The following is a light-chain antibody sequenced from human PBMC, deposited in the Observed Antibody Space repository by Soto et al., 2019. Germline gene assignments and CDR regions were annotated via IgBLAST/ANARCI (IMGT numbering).Light chain of an antibody. V-gene: IGKV2-28*01. CDR3: MQALQPLG. CDR2: LGS. Sequence: DIVMTQSPLSLPVTPGEPASISCRSSQSLLHSNGYNYLDWYLQKPGQSPQLLIYLGSNRASGVPERFSGSGSGTDFTLKISRVEAEDVGVYYCMQALQPLGFGPGTKVDIK. J-gene: IGKJ3*01. CDR1: QSLLHSNGYNY.